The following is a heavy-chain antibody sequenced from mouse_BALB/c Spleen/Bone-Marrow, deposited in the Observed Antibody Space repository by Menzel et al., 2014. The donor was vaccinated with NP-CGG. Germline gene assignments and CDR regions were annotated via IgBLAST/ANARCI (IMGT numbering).Heavy chain of an antibody. Sequence: VQLQQSGAELVRPGASVKLSCKASGYTFTTHWVNWIKQRPGQGLEWIGRIDPSDNETHYNQKFKDKAMLTVDKSSNTAYMQLSSLTSEDSAVYYCARSEGIYYYGSSYALDYWGQGTSVTVSS. J-gene: IGHJ4*01. V-gene: IGHV1-74*01. CDR1: GYTFTTHW. CDR2: IDPSDNET. D-gene: IGHD1-1*01. CDR3: ARSEGIYYYGSSYALDY.